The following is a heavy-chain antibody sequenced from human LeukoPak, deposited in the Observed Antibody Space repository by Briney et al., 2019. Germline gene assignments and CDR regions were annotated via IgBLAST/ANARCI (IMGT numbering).Heavy chain of an antibody. D-gene: IGHD5-18*01. J-gene: IGHJ1*01. Sequence: GGSLRLSCAASGFTFSSYGMHWVRQAPGKGLEWVAVIWYDGSNKYYADSVKGRFTISRDNSKNTLYLQMNSLRAEDTAVYYCAKDSLGYSYGPTYFQHWGQGTLVTVSS. V-gene: IGHV3-33*06. CDR1: GFTFSSYG. CDR3: AKDSLGYSYGPTYFQH. CDR2: IWYDGSNK.